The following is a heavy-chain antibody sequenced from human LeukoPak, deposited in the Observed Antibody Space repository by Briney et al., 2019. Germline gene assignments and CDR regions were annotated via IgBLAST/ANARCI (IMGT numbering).Heavy chain of an antibody. V-gene: IGHV4-38-2*02. CDR1: GYSISTGYY. J-gene: IGHJ6*03. D-gene: IGHD5-18*01. Sequence: SETLSLTCTVSGYSISTGYYWGWIRQPPGNGLEWIGSVYHNGDTYYNPSLKSRVTISVDTSKNQFSLKLSSVTAADTAVYYCASRSIAATVSYYMDVWGKGTTVTVSS. CDR3: ASRSIAATVSYYMDV. CDR2: VYHNGDT.